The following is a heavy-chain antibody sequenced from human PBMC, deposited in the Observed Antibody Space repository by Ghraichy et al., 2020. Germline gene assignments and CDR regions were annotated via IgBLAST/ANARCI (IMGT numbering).Heavy chain of an antibody. J-gene: IGHJ4*02. V-gene: IGHV3-23*01. CDR2: ISGSGGST. CDR1: GFTFSSYA. Sequence: GGSLRLSFAASGFTFSSYAMSWVRQAPGKGLEGVSAISGSGGSTYYADSVKGRFTISRDNSKNTLYLQMDSLRAEDTAVYYCAKDYDAHCGGECSFFDYWGQGTLVTVSS. D-gene: IGHD2-21*01. CDR3: AKDYDAHCGGECSFFDY.